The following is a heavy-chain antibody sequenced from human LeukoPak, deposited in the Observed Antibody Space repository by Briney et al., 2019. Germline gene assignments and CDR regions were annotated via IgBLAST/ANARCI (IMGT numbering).Heavy chain of an antibody. CDR3: ARLRVRKLDY. CDR2: ISPNSGGT. CDR1: GYTFTADY. J-gene: IGHJ4*02. D-gene: IGHD1-14*01. Sequence: ASVKVSCKTSGYTFTADYLYWVRQAPGQGLEWMGWISPNSGGTYYAQNFQGRVTMTRDKSISTACMELSSLTSDDTAMYFCARLRVRKLDYWGQGTQVTVSS. V-gene: IGHV1-2*02.